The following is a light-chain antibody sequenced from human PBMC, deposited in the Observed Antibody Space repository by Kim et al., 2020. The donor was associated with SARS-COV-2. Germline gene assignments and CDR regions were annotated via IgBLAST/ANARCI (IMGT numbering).Light chain of an antibody. V-gene: IGLV3-21*04. J-gene: IGLJ3*02. CDR1: NLGSKS. CDR3: QVWDSSSGHRV. CDR2: YGC. Sequence: APGKTARITCGGNNLGSKSVHWCQQQAGKAPVLVMYYGCDRGSGMPERFSGSNSGKTTTLTSGRVEARDEADYYCQVWDSSSGHRVFGGGTQRAVL.